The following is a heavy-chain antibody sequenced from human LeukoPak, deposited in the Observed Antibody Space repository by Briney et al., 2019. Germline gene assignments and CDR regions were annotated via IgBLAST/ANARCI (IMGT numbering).Heavy chain of an antibody. V-gene: IGHV3-21*01. J-gene: IGHJ4*02. CDR3: ARDSYGWHDRWDY. Sequence: GGSLRLSCAASGFTFSNYLMNWVRQAPGKGLEWGSSIGTTGNYIYCSDSVKGRFTISRDNAKDSLFLQMNSLRTEDTGVYYCARDSYGWHDRWDYWGLGTQVIVSS. CDR1: GFTFSNYL. CDR2: IGTTGNYI. D-gene: IGHD3-16*01.